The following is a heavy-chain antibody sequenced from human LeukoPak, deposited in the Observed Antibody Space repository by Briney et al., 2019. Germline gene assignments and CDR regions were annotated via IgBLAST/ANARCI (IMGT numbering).Heavy chain of an antibody. V-gene: IGHV3-30-3*01. Sequence: GGSLRLSCAASGFTFSSYAMHWARQAPGKGLEWVAVISYDGSNKYYADSVKGRFTISRDNSKNTLYLQMNSLRAEDTAVYYCARPETSIVSSSWPHFDYWGQGTLVTVSS. CDR2: ISYDGSNK. J-gene: IGHJ4*02. D-gene: IGHD6-13*01. CDR3: ARPETSIVSSSWPHFDY. CDR1: GFTFSSYA.